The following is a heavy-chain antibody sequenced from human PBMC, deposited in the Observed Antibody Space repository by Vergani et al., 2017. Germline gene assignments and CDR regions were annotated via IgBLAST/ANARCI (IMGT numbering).Heavy chain of an antibody. V-gene: IGHV4-59*01. CDR1: GGSISSYY. Sequence: QVQLQESGPGLVKPSETLSLTCTVSGGSISSYYWSWIRQPPGKGLEWIGYIYYSGSTNYNPSLKSRVTISVDTAKNQFSLKLSSVTAAETAVYYCARTVAATPKVNYYYGMDVWGQGTTVTVSS. CDR3: ARTVAATPKVNYYYGMDV. CDR2: IYYSGST. J-gene: IGHJ6*02. D-gene: IGHD2-15*01.